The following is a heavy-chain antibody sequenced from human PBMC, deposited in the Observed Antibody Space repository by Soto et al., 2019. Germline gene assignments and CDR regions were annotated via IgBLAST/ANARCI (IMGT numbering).Heavy chain of an antibody. CDR3: AKDRLRAVARLPA. D-gene: IGHD6-19*01. CDR2: ISYDGSNK. V-gene: IGHV3-30*18. J-gene: IGHJ4*02. Sequence: PGGSLRLSCAASGFTFSSYGMHWVRQAPGKGLEWVAVISYDGSNKYYADSVKGRFTISRDNSKNTLYLQMNSLRAEDTAVYYCAKDRLRAVARLPAWGQGTLVTVSS. CDR1: GFTFSSYG.